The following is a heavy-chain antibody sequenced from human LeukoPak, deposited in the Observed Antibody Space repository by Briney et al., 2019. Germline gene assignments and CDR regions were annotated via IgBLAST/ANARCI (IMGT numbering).Heavy chain of an antibody. V-gene: IGHV1-8*01. CDR2: MNPNSGNT. CDR1: GYTFTSYD. D-gene: IGHD2-21*02. J-gene: IGHJ5*02. Sequence: AASVKVSCKASGYTFTSYDINWVRQATGQGLEWMGWMNPNSGNTSYAQKFQGRVTMTRDTSTSTVYMELSSLRSEDTAVYYCARDLGGAHIVVVTAISGWFDPWGQGTLVTVSS. CDR3: ARDLGGAHIVVVTAISGWFDP.